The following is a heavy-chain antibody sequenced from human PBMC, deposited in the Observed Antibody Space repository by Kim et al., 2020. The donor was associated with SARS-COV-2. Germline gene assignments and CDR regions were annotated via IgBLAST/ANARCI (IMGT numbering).Heavy chain of an antibody. V-gene: IGHV4-31*02. D-gene: IGHD6-13*01. J-gene: IGHJ4*02. Sequence: PSLKSRVTISVDTSKNQFSLKLSSVTAADTAVYYCARAFGVKAAATGVDYWGQGTLVTVSS. CDR3: ARAFGVKAAATGVDY.